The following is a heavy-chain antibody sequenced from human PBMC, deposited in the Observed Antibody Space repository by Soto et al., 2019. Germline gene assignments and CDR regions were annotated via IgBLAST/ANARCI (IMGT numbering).Heavy chain of an antibody. J-gene: IGHJ4*02. CDR1: GFDFSNYA. D-gene: IGHD4-17*01. V-gene: IGHV3-23*01. CDR2: ISRSSSVI. Sequence: EVQLLESGGDLVQTGGSLRLSCVASGFDFSNYAVTWVRQAQGKGLEWVSSISRSSSVIYYADSVKGRFTISRDNSKNTLYLQMNSLRAEDTARYYCAKDPNGDYIGAFDDWGQGTLVTVSS. CDR3: AKDPNGDYIGAFDD.